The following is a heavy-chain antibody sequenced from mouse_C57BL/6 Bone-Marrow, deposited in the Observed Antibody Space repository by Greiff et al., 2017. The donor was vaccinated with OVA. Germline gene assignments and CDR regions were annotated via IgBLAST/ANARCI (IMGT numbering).Heavy chain of an antibody. Sequence: QVQLQQPGTELVKPGASVKLSCKASGYTFTSYWMHWVKQRPGQGLEWIGNINPSNGGTNYNEKFKSKATLTVDKSSSTAYMQLSSLTSEDSAVYYCARWDNGSIDWYFDFWGTGTTVTVSS. CDR1: GYTFTSYW. J-gene: IGHJ1*03. D-gene: IGHD1-1*01. V-gene: IGHV1-53*01. CDR3: ARWDNGSIDWYFDF. CDR2: INPSNGGT.